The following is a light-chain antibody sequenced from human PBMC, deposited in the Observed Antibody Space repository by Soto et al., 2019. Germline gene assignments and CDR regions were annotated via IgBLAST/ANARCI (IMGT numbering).Light chain of an antibody. CDR2: DVY. CDR3: SSYTTSSTLVV. J-gene: IGLJ2*01. CDR1: NSDVGAYDY. V-gene: IGLV2-14*03. Sequence: QSVLTQPASVSGSPGQSITISCTGTNSDVGAYDYVSWYQHYPGKAPKLIIYDVYNRPSGLSYRFSGSKSGNTASLTISGLLAEDEADYYCSSYTTSSTLVVFGGGTKVTVL.